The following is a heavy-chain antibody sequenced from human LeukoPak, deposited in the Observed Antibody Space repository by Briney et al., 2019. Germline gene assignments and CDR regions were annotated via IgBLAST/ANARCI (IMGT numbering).Heavy chain of an antibody. CDR1: GFTFSGYS. CDR3: ARGLTIFGVVNDAFDI. D-gene: IGHD3-3*01. Sequence: PGGSLRLSCAASGFTFSGYSMNWVRQAPGKGLEWVSSISSSSSYIYYADSVKGRFTISRDNAKNSLYLQMNSLRAEDTAVYYCARGLTIFGVVNDAFDIWGQGTMVTVSS. J-gene: IGHJ3*02. V-gene: IGHV3-21*01. CDR2: ISSSSSYI.